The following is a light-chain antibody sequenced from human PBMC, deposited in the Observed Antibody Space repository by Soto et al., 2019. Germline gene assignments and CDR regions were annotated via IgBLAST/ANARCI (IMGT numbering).Light chain of an antibody. CDR3: CADAGRSTYV. CDR2: EVS. Sequence: QSVLTQPASVSGSPGQSITISCTRTSSDVGSYNFVSWYQQHLGEVPKVMIYEVSKRPSGVSDRFSGSKSGNTASLTISGLQAEDEADYYCCADAGRSTYVFGTGTKVTVL. V-gene: IGLV2-23*02. J-gene: IGLJ1*01. CDR1: SSDVGSYNF.